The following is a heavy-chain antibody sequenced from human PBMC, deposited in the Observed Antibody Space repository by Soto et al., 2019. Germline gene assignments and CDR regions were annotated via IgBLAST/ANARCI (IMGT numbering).Heavy chain of an antibody. J-gene: IGHJ4*02. D-gene: IGHD2-2*03. CDR1: GGSISRNW. Sequence: QVQLQESGPGLVKPSGTLSLTCAVSGGSISRNWWCWVRQPPGRVLEWIGEVFHDGNTYYNPSLENPVTMSVDSSTMQFSLNLGSLTAADTAIYYSAGSTSYRLDYWGQATLVPVSS. CDR2: VFHDGNT. V-gene: IGHV4-4*02. CDR3: AGSTSYRLDY.